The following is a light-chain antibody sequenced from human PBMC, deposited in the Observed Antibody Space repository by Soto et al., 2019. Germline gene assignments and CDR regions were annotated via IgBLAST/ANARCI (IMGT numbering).Light chain of an antibody. CDR3: CSYAGSYASDYV. CDR2: DVS. CDR1: SRAGDTYNY. V-gene: IGLV2-11*01. J-gene: IGLJ1*01. Sequence: TPSVTGSGPPGPSVNIACTGISRAGDTYNYDSWYQHHPGQAPKLMIYDVSKRPSGVPDRFSGSKSDDTSALTISGIQAEDETDYYGCSYAGSYASDYVFGAGTKVTV.